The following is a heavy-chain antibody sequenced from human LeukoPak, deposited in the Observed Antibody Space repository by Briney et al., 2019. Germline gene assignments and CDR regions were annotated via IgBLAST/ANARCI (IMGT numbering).Heavy chain of an antibody. CDR3: ARDYHDSNGYYSNAFDH. V-gene: IGHV3-74*01. D-gene: IGHD3-22*01. CDR2: INRAGTIS. J-gene: IGHJ4*02. Sequence: GGSLRLSCVASGFSFHDYWMHWVRQAPGKGLEWVSHINRAGTISRYADSVKGRFTISRDNAKNTLFPQMNSLTVGDTAVYYCARDYHDSNGYYSNAFDHWGQGSLLAVSS. CDR1: GFSFHDYW.